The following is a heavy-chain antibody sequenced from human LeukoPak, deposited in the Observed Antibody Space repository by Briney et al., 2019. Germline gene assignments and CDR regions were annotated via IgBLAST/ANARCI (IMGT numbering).Heavy chain of an antibody. D-gene: IGHD4-11*01. CDR2: INPNSGGT. CDR1: GYTFTGYY. CDR3: ARSTRLHDYSTGYYMDV. J-gene: IGHJ6*03. V-gene: IGHV1-2*02. Sequence: ASVKVSCKASGYTFTGYYMHWVRQAPGQGLEWMGWINPNSGGTNYAQKFQGRVTMTRDTSVSTAYMELSRLRSDDTAVYYCARSTRLHDYSTGYYMDVWGKGTTVTVSS.